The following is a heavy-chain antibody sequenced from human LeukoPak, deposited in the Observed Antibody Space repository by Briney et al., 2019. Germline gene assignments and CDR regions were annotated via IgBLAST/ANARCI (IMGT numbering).Heavy chain of an antibody. J-gene: IGHJ3*02. V-gene: IGHV5-51*01. CDR3: ARLDSSGYLDAFDI. CDR1: GSSFTSYW. D-gene: IGHD3-22*01. Sequence: GASLKISYKGSGSSFTSYWIGWVRPMPGKGLEWMGIIYPGDSDTRYSPSFQGQVTISADKSISTAYLQWSSLKASDTAMYYCARLDSSGYLDAFDIWGQGTMVTVSS. CDR2: IYPGDSDT.